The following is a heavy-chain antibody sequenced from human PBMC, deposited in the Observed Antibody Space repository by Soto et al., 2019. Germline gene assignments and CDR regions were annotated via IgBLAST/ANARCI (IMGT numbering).Heavy chain of an antibody. V-gene: IGHV1-46*01. CDR2: INPNGGST. CDR1: GYTFTSYY. J-gene: IGHJ3*02. Sequence: QVQLVQSGAEVKKPGASVKVSCKASGYTFTSYYIHWVRQAPGQGLEWMGIINPNGGSTNYAQKIQGRVTMTRDTSTTTVYMELSSLRSEDTAVYYCARGGPGAVAGLGAFDIWGQGTMVTVSS. D-gene: IGHD6-19*01. CDR3: ARGGPGAVAGLGAFDI.